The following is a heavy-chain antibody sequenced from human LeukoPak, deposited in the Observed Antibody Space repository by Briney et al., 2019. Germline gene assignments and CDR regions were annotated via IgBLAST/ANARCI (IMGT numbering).Heavy chain of an antibody. D-gene: IGHD3-10*01. CDR1: GGSISSYY. CDR3: AREDRAGSFDY. CDR2: IYYSGST. Sequence: PSETLSLTCTVSGGSISSYYWSWIRKPPGKGLEWIGYIYYSGSTNYNPSLKSRVTISVDTSKNQFSLKLSSVTAADTAVYYCAREDRAGSFDYWGQGTLVTVSS. V-gene: IGHV4-59*01. J-gene: IGHJ4*02.